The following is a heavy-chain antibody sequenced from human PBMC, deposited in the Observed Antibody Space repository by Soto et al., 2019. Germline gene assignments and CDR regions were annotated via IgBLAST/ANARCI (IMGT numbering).Heavy chain of an antibody. CDR3: ASHYASGTNDNYFDP. CDR1: GGTLNTYT. J-gene: IGHJ5*02. CDR2: IIPILGIP. D-gene: IGHD3-10*01. V-gene: IGHV1-69*02. Sequence: ASVKVSCKASGGTLNTYTISWVRQAPGQGLEWMGRIIPILGIPNYAQKFQDRLRITADKSTNTVYMELSSLKSEDTAVYYCASHYASGTNDNYFDPWGQGTLVTVSS.